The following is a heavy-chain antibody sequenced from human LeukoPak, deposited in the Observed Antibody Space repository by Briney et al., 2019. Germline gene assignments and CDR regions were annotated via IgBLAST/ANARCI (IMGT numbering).Heavy chain of an antibody. Sequence: SESLSLTCTVSGGSISTYYWSWIRQPPGKGLEWIGYIYYSGSANYNPSLKSRVTISVDTSKNQFSLKLSSVTAADTAVYYCARSYGSGNYFDYWGQGTLVTVSS. D-gene: IGHD3-10*01. J-gene: IGHJ4*02. CDR2: IYYSGSA. V-gene: IGHV4-59*01. CDR3: ARSYGSGNYFDY. CDR1: GGSISTYY.